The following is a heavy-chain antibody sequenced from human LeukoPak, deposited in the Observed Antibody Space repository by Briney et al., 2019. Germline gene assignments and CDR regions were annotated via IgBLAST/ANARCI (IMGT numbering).Heavy chain of an antibody. D-gene: IGHD6-13*01. Sequence: GGSLRLSCAASGFTFSSYGMDWVRQTPGNGLERVAFIRYDGSNKYYADSVKGRFTISRDNSKNTLYLQMNSLRAEDTAVYYCAKASSSPLPFDYWGQGTLVTVSS. J-gene: IGHJ4*02. CDR3: AKASSSPLPFDY. CDR2: IRYDGSNK. CDR1: GFTFSSYG. V-gene: IGHV3-30*02.